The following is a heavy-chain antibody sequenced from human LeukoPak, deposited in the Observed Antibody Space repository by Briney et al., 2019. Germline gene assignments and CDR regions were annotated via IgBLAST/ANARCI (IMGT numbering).Heavy chain of an antibody. Sequence: GRSLRLSCAASGFTFSSYAMHWVRQAPGKGLEWVAVISYDGSNKYYADSVKGRFTISRDNSKNTLYLQMNSLRAEDTAVYYCAREYYYDSQWAFDIRGQGTMVTVSS. D-gene: IGHD3-22*01. CDR1: GFTFSSYA. CDR3: AREYYYDSQWAFDI. CDR2: ISYDGSNK. J-gene: IGHJ3*02. V-gene: IGHV3-30-3*01.